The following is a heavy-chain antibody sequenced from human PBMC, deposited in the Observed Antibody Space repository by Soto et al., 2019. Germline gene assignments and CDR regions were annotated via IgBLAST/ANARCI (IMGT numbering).Heavy chain of an antibody. V-gene: IGHV4-30-4*01. CDR3: ARDPLRPSFIAARGTYGMDV. CDR2: IYYSGST. J-gene: IGHJ6*02. D-gene: IGHD6-6*01. CDR1: GGSISSGDYY. Sequence: QVQLQESGPGLVKPSQTLSLTCTVSGGSISSGDYYWSWIRQPPGKGLEWIGYIYYSGSTYYNPSPKSGVNISVDASKNQFSLKLSSVTAADTAVYYCARDPLRPSFIAARGTYGMDVWGRGTTLTVSS.